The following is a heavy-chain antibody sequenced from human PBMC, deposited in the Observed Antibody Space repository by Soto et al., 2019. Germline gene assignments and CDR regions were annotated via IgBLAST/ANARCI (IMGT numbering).Heavy chain of an antibody. J-gene: IGHJ5*01. CDR2: IFHTGIT. V-gene: IGHV4-59*02. Sequence: QVQLQESGPGLVKPSETLSLSCFISGGSVSNDYWTCIRQSPGKGLEWIGYIFHTGITDYNPSVKSRVTISIDKSRHLFSLNLTSVTAADTAVYYCARDRYFYDSRGYYRTLDSWGQGTLVTVSS. CDR1: GGSVSNDY. CDR3: ARDRYFYDSRGYYRTLDS. D-gene: IGHD3-22*01.